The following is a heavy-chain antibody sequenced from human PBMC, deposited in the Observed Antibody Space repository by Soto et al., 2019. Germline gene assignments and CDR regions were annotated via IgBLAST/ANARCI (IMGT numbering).Heavy chain of an antibody. V-gene: IGHV1-8*01. D-gene: IGHD6-6*01. CDR3: ARGPHSSSNWFDP. J-gene: IGHJ5*02. CDR1: GYTFTSYD. Sequence: ASVEVSCEASGYTFTSYDMNWVRQATGQGLEGMGWMNPNSGKTGYAQKFQGRVTMTRNTCISTAYMELSSLRSEDAAVYYCARGPHSSSNWFDPWGQGSLVTVSS. CDR2: MNPNSGKT.